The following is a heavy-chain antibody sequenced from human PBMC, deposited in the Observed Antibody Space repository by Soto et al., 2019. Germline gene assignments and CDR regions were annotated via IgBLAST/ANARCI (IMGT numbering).Heavy chain of an antibody. CDR1: GGSISSGGYY. Sequence: QVQLQESGPGLVKPSQTLSLTCTVSGGSISSGGYYWSWIRQHPGKGLEWIGYIYSSGSTYYNPSLKIRFTISVDTSKNQFSLKLSSVTAADTAVYYCAREGGIVGATAADYWGQGTLVTVSS. CDR2: IYSSGST. J-gene: IGHJ4*02. CDR3: AREGGIVGATAADY. D-gene: IGHD1-26*01. V-gene: IGHV4-31*03.